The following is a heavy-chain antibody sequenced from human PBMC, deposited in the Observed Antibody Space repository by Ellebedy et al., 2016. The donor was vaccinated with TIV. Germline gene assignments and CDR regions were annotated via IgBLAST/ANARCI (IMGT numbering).Heavy chain of an antibody. J-gene: IGHJ6*03. CDR2: IKQDGSEK. V-gene: IGHV3-7*01. CDR3: AKDRSYSSYYYMDV. D-gene: IGHD2-21*01. CDR1: GFTFSSYW. Sequence: GESLKISXAASGFTFSSYWMSWVRQAPGKGLEWVANIKQDGSEKYYVDSVKGRFTISRDNAKNSLWLQMNSLRAEDTAVYYCAKDRSYSSYYYMDVWGKGTTVTVSS.